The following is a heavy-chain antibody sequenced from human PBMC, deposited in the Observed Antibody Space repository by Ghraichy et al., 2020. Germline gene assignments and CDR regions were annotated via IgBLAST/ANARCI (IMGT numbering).Heavy chain of an antibody. Sequence: GESLRLSCAASGFTFSSYAMSWVRQAPGKGLEWVSAISGSGGSTYYADSVKGRFTISRDNSKNTLYLQMNSLRAEDTAVYYCAKVNQYYYDSSGFFDYWGQGTLVTVSS. V-gene: IGHV3-23*01. CDR3: AKVNQYYYDSSGFFDY. CDR1: GFTFSSYA. CDR2: ISGSGGST. J-gene: IGHJ4*02. D-gene: IGHD3-22*01.